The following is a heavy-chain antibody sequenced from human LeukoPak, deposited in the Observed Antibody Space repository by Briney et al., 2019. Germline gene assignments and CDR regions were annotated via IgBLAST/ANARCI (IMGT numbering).Heavy chain of an antibody. Sequence: GRSLRLSCTASGFTFGDYAMSWVRQAPGKGLEWVGFIRSKAYGGTTEYAASVKGRFTISRDDSKSIAYLQMNSLKTEDTAVYYCTRTVGATDYFDYWGQGTLVTVSS. D-gene: IGHD1-26*01. J-gene: IGHJ4*02. CDR3: TRTVGATDYFDY. CDR1: GFTFGDYA. V-gene: IGHV3-49*04. CDR2: IRSKAYGGTT.